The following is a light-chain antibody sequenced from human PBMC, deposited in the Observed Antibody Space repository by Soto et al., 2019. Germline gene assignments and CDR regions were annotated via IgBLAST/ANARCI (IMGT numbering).Light chain of an antibody. J-gene: IGLJ1*01. CDR2: KGT. CDR3: CSSAPESTYV. Sequence: SVLAQPASLSGSPGQSITISCTGTSDDVGAYNSVSWYQQLPHKAPQVILYKGTQRPSGVSSRFSGSTSGNAASLTISGLQADDEADYFCCSSAPESTYVFGTGTKVTVL. V-gene: IGLV2-23*01. CDR1: SDDVGAYNS.